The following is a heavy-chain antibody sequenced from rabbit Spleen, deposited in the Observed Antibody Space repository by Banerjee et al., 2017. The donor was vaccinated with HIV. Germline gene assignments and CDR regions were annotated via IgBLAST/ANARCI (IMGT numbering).Heavy chain of an antibody. CDR1: GFSFNDDYV. CDR3: ARGSATMTMVITGFFLAL. D-gene: IGHD2-1*01. J-gene: IGHJ3*01. V-gene: IGHV1S45*01. CDR2: IYAGSSGST. Sequence: QQQLVESGGGLIKPGASLTLTCKASGFSFNDDYVMCWVRQSPGKGLEWIACIYAGSSGSTYYASWAKGRFTISKTSSTTVTLQMTSLTVADTATYFCARGSATMTMVITGFFLALWGQGTLVTVS.